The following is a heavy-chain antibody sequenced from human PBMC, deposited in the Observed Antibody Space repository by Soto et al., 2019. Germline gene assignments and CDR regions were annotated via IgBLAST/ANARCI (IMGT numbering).Heavy chain of an antibody. D-gene: IGHD6-6*01. V-gene: IGHV3-33*01. Sequence: LRLSCAASGFTFSSYGMHWVRQAPGKGLEWVAVIWYDGSNKYYADSVKGRFTISRDNSKNTLYLQMNSLRAEDTAVYYCARDRAARTGGYYYYGMDVWGQGTTVTVSS. J-gene: IGHJ6*02. CDR2: IWYDGSNK. CDR3: ARDRAARTGGYYYYGMDV. CDR1: GFTFSSYG.